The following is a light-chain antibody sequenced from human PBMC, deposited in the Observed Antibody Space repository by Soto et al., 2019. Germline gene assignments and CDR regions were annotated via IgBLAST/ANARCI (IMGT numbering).Light chain of an antibody. CDR1: SSDVGGYNY. V-gene: IGLV2-14*01. CDR3: SSYTSSSTLYV. J-gene: IGLJ1*01. CDR2: DVS. Sequence: QSALTQPASVSGSPGQSITISCTGTSSDVGGYNYVSWYQQHPGKAPKLMIYDVSNRPSGVSNRFSGSKSGNTASLTISGLXXEDEADYYCSSYTSSSTLYVFGTGTKLTVL.